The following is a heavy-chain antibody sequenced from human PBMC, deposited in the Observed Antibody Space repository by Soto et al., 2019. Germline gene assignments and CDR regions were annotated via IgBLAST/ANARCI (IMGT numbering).Heavy chain of an antibody. J-gene: IGHJ6*02. V-gene: IGHV4-30-4*02. Sequence: SETLSLTCSVSGGSISSGYYYWSWIRQPPGKGLEWIGNIYYSGNTYYNPSLKSRLIISIDTSXXXXXXXXXXXXXXDTAVYYCASSSLYGMDVWGQGTTVTVSS. D-gene: IGHD2-21*01. CDR1: GGSISSGYYY. CDR3: ASSSLYGMDV. CDR2: IYYSGNT.